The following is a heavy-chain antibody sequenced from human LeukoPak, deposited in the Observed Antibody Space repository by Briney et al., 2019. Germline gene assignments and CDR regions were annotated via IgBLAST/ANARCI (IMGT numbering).Heavy chain of an antibody. CDR2: ISGSGGST. CDR3: AKDLYCSSTSCYLSY. D-gene: IGHD2-2*01. J-gene: IGHJ4*02. Sequence: GGSLRLSCAASGFTFSSYAMSWVRQAPGKGLEWVSAISGSGGSTYYADSVKGRFTISRDNSRDTLYLQMDSLRAEDTAVYYCAKDLYCSSTSCYLSYWGQGTLVTISS. V-gene: IGHV3-23*01. CDR1: GFTFSSYA.